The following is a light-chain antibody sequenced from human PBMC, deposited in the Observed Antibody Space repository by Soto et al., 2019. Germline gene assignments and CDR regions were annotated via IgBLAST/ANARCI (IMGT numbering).Light chain of an antibody. J-gene: IGKJ3*01. CDR2: GAS. CDR1: QSVSSSY. V-gene: IGKV3-20*01. CDR3: QHYSSETQEFT. Sequence: EIVLTQSPGTLSLSPGESATLSCRASQSVSSSYLAWYQQRPGQAPRLLIFGASYRATGIPDRFSGSGSGSDLTLTISILKPEDFAVYDCQHYSSETQEFTLGPCTKVD.